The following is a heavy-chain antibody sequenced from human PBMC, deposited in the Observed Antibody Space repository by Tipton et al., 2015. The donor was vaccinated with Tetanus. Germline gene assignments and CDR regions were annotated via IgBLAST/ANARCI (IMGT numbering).Heavy chain of an antibody. CDR1: KFSFSRHS. D-gene: IGHD1-20*01. J-gene: IGHJ4*02. Sequence: SLRLSCAASKFSFSRHSMNWVRQAPGKGLEWVSAMSGSGGATCYADSVRGRFTISRDSSKHTLYLQMNSLSAEDTAVYYCAKGPPDYYNWNYFDYWGQGTLVTVSS. V-gene: IGHV3-23*01. CDR3: AKGPPDYYNWNYFDY. CDR2: MSGSGGAT.